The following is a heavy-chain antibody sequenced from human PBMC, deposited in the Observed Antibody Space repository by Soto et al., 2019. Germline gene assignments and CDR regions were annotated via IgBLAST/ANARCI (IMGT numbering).Heavy chain of an antibody. CDR3: ARGSCSSTSCYGGMDV. Sequence: SVRVSCKASGGTFSSYAISWVRQAPGQGLEWMGGIIPIFGTANYAQKFQGRVTITADESTSTAYMELSSLRSEDTAVYYCARGSCSSTSCYGGMDVWGQGTTVTVSS. CDR2: IIPIFGTA. J-gene: IGHJ6*02. CDR1: GGTFSSYA. V-gene: IGHV1-69*13. D-gene: IGHD2-2*01.